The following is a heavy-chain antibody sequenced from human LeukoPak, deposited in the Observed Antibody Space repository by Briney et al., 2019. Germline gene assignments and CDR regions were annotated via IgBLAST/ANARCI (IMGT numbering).Heavy chain of an antibody. J-gene: IGHJ4*02. D-gene: IGHD3-22*01. CDR1: GDSISSLY. V-gene: IGHV4-4*07. CDR3: SASGDTTGYYYPFEH. Sequence: SETLSLTCTVPGDSISSLYWSWIRQPAGKRLEWIGRMYPNGSTKSNPSLRSRVTMSVDTSKKQFSLKLTSVTAADTAVYYCSASGDTTGYYYPFEHWGQGILVTVSS. CDR2: MYPNGST.